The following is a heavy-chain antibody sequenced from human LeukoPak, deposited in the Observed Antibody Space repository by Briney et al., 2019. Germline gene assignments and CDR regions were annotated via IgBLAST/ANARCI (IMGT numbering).Heavy chain of an antibody. CDR3: ANGGAARPPQLNY. CDR1: GFTFSSYS. Sequence: GGSLRLSCAASGFTFSSYSMNWVRQAPGKGLEWVSAISGSGGSTYYADSVKGRFTISRDNSKNTLYLQMNSLRAEDTAVYYCANGGAARPPQLNYWGQGTLVTVSS. D-gene: IGHD6-6*01. V-gene: IGHV3-23*01. J-gene: IGHJ4*02. CDR2: ISGSGGST.